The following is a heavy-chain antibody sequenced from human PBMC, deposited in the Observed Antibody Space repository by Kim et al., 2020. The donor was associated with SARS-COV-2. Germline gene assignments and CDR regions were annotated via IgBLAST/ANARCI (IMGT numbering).Heavy chain of an antibody. J-gene: IGHJ4*02. D-gene: IGHD3-16*01. CDR1: GFTFINYP. Sequence: GGSLRLSCAASGFTFINYPMNWVRQAPGKGLEWVSYISSSSTTIYYADSVKGRFTIPRDTATDSLDLQMNSLRAEDTAVYYCARGRSYETFDYWGQGTL. CDR2: ISSSSTTI. CDR3: ARGRSYETFDY. V-gene: IGHV3-48*01.